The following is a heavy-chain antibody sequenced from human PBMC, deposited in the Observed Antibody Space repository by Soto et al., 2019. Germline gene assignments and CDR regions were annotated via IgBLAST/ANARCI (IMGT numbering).Heavy chain of an antibody. J-gene: IGHJ4*02. CDR1: GYTFTGGT. CDR3: ARGVVGATTSTYFDY. V-gene: IGHV1-18*01. CDR2: ISAYNGNT. Sequence: ALVRVAGRGSGYTFTGGTINWLRKTPGQGLERMGWISAYNGNTNYAQKLQGRVTMTTDTSTSTAYMDLRSLRSDDTAVYYCARGVVGATTSTYFDYWGQGTLVTVSS. D-gene: IGHD1-26*01.